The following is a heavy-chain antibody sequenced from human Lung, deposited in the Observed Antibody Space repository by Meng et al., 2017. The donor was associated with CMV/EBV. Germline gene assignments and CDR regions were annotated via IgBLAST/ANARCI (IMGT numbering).Heavy chain of an antibody. J-gene: IGHJ6*02. CDR1: GYSFRTFG. Sequence: XXSCXASGYSFRTFGISWVRKAPGQGLEWMGWISAYNGNTTYTQKLQGRVTMTRDTSTRTVYMELRSLRSDDTAVYYCARDRVLRGVNGLDVWGQGTTVTVSS. D-gene: IGHD3-10*01. V-gene: IGHV1-18*01. CDR3: ARDRVLRGVNGLDV. CDR2: ISAYNGNT.